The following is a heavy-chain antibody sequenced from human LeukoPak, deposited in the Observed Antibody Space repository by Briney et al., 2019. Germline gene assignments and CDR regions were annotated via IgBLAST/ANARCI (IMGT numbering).Heavy chain of an antibody. CDR2: INTNTGNP. J-gene: IGHJ5*02. D-gene: IGHD6-13*01. CDR1: GYTFTSYA. V-gene: IGHV7-4-1*02. Sequence: ASVKVSCKASGYTFTSYAMNWVRQAPGQGLEWMGWINTNTGNPTYAQGFTGRFVFSLDTSVSTAYLQISSLKAEDTAVYYCARVIAAAGRRMYNWFDPWGQGTLVTVSS. CDR3: ARVIAAAGRRMYNWFDP.